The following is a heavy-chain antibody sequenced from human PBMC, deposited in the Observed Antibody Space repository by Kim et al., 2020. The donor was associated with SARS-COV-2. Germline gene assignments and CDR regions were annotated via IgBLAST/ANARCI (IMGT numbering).Heavy chain of an antibody. V-gene: IGHV3-48*02. J-gene: IGHJ6*02. Sequence: AESETGQFTIYRDTAKNSLYLQMNSLGDEDTDVYYCARYSNYYRYYGMDVWGQGTTVTVSS. CDR3: ARYSNYYRYYGMDV. D-gene: IGHD4-4*01.